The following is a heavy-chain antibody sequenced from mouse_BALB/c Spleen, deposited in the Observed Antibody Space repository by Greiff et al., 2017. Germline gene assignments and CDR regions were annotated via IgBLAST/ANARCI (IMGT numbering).Heavy chain of an antibody. CDR2: ISYDGSN. Sequence: EVKLVESGPGLVKPSQSLSLTCSVTGYSITSGYYWNWIRQFPGNKLEWMGYISYDGSNNYNPSLKNRISITRDTSKNQFFLKLNSVTTEDTATYYCAREGGTNDYWGQGTTLTVSS. CDR1: GYSITSGYY. D-gene: IGHD4-1*01. CDR3: AREGGTNDY. J-gene: IGHJ2*01. V-gene: IGHV3-6*02.